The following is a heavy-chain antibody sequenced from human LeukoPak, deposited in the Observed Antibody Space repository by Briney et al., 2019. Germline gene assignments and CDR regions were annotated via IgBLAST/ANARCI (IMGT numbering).Heavy chain of an antibody. V-gene: IGHV1-2*04. Sequence: ASVKVSCKASGYTFTGYYMHWVRQAPGQGLEWMGWINPNSGGTNYAQKFQGWVTMTRDTSISTAYMELRSLRSDDTAVYYCAKGTKPVMTIPDYWGQGILVTVSS. CDR2: INPNSGGT. CDR1: GYTFTGYY. D-gene: IGHD1/OR15-1a*01. CDR3: AKGTKPVMTIPDY. J-gene: IGHJ4*02.